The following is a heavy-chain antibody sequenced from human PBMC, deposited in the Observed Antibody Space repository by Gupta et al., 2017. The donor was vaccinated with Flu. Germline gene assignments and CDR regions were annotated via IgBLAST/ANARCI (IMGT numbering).Heavy chain of an antibody. D-gene: IGHD2-2*02. CDR2: ISGSGGST. Sequence: EVQLLESGGGLVQPGGSLRLSCAASGFTFSSYAMSWVRQAPGKGLEWVSAISGSGGSTYYADSVKGRFTISRDNSKNTLYLQMNSLRAEDTAVYYCAKEEVRQGPYLYYYYYGMDVWGQGTTVTVSS. CDR3: AKEEVRQGPYLYYYYYGMDV. J-gene: IGHJ6*02. V-gene: IGHV3-23*01. CDR1: GFTFSSYA.